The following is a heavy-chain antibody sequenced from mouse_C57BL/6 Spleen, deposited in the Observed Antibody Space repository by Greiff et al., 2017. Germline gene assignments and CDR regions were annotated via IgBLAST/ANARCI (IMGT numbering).Heavy chain of an antibody. Sequence: VQLQQSGTELVKPGASVKLSCKASGYTFTSYWMHWVKQRPGQGLEWIGNINPSNGGTNYNEKFKSKAELTVDKSSSTAYMQLSSLTSEDSAVYYCARPYYDYDWFAYWGQGTLVTVSA. CDR1: GYTFTSYW. D-gene: IGHD2-4*01. V-gene: IGHV1-53*01. CDR3: ARPYYDYDWFAY. CDR2: INPSNGGT. J-gene: IGHJ3*01.